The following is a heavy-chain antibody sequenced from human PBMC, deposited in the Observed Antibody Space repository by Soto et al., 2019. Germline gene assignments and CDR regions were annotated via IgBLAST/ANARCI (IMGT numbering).Heavy chain of an antibody. CDR3: ARSVRSGSFPYYYYAMDV. Sequence: PGGSLRLSCAASGFPCSNYWMHWVRQATGKGLVWVSRIKSDGSSTSYADSVKGRFTISRDNAKNTLDLQMHGLRAEDMAVYYCARSVRSGSFPYYYYAMDVWGQGTTVTVSS. J-gene: IGHJ6*02. V-gene: IGHV3-74*01. D-gene: IGHD3-10*01. CDR2: IKSDGSST. CDR1: GFPCSNYW.